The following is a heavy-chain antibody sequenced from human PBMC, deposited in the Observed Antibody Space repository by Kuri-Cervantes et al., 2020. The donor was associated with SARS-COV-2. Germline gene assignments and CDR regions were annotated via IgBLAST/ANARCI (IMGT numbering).Heavy chain of an antibody. V-gene: IGHV4-39*01. J-gene: IGHJ5*02. D-gene: IGHD2-2*01. CDR1: GGPIGSSSYY. Sequence: SETLSLTCTVSGGPIGSSSYYWGWIRQPPGKGLEWVGSIYYSGSTYYNPSLKSRVTISVDTSKNQFCLKMSSVTAADTAVYYCARRDVGYCSSTSFGFDPWGQGTLVTVSS. CDR3: ARRDVGYCSSTSFGFDP. CDR2: IYYSGST.